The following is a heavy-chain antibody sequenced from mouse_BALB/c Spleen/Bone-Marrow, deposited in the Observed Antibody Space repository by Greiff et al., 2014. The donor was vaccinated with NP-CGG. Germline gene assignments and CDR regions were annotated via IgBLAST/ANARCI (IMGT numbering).Heavy chain of an antibody. Sequence: DVHLVESGGGLVKPGGSLKLSCSASGFTFSSSIMSWVRQTPEKRLEWVATFSTGGTYTYYPDSVKGRFTISRDNAKNTLYLQMSGLKSEDTAMYYCSRGYGNCFDYWGQGTTLTVSS. J-gene: IGHJ2*01. D-gene: IGHD2-10*02. CDR3: SRGYGNCFDY. CDR2: FSTGGTYT. V-gene: IGHV5-6-4*01. CDR1: GFTFSSSI.